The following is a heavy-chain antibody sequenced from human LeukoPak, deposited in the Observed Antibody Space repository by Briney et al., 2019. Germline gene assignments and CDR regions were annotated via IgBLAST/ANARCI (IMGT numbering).Heavy chain of an antibody. D-gene: IGHD3-22*01. J-gene: IGHJ4*02. CDR3: ARDLPPIYDSSGRGVGGFDY. V-gene: IGHV3-21*01. CDR2: ISSSSSYI. Sequence: RGSLRLSCAASGFTFSSYSMNWVRQAPGKGLEWVSSISSSSSYIYYADSVKGRFTISRDNAKNSLYLQMNSLRAEDTAVYYCARDLPPIYDSSGRGVGGFDYWGQGTLVTVSS. CDR1: GFTFSSYS.